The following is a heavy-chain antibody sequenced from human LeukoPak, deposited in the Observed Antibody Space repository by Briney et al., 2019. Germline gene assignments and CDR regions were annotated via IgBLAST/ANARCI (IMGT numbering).Heavy chain of an antibody. Sequence: SVKVSCKASGGTFSSYAISWVRQAPGQGLEWMGGIIPIFGTANYAQTFQGRVTITADKSTSTAYMELSSLRSEDTAVYYCARGSGIQLWLLNYWGQGTLVTVSS. J-gene: IGHJ4*02. CDR1: GGTFSSYA. CDR2: IIPIFGTA. V-gene: IGHV1-69*06. CDR3: ARGSGIQLWLLNY. D-gene: IGHD5-18*01.